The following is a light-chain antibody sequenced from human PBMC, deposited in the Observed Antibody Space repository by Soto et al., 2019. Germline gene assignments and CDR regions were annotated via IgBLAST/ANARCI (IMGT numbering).Light chain of an antibody. CDR3: CSYASTTIYV. J-gene: IGLJ1*01. V-gene: IGLV2-23*02. Sequence: QSVLTQPASVSGSPGQSITISCTGTSSDVGSYNLVSWYQQHPGKAPKFMIYEVSKRPSGVFNRFSGSKSGNTASLTISGLQAEDEADYYCCSYASTTIYVFGTGTKVTVL. CDR2: EVS. CDR1: SSDVGSYNL.